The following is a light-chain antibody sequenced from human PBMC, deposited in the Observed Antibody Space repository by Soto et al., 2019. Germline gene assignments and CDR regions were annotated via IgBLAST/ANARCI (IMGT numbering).Light chain of an antibody. CDR2: EVT. CDR3: TSYVGNDIWV. CDR1: SSDVGAYKY. Sequence: QSALTQPPSASGSPGQSVTISCTGTSSDVGAYKYVSWYQQYPGKAPKLMIYEVTNRPSGVPDRFSGSKSGKTASLTVSGLQGEDEADYYCTSYVGNDIWVFGGGTKLTVL. V-gene: IGLV2-8*01. J-gene: IGLJ3*02.